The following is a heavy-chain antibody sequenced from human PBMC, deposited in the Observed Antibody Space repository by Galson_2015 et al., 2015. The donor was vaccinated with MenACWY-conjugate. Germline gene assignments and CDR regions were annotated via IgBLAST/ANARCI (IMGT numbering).Heavy chain of an antibody. CDR3: ARDRSVNWLLFDS. D-gene: IGHD5-12*01. Sequence: SLRLSCAASGFTFSSYWMNWIRQAPGKGLEWVASINQDGSQKYFVDSVKGRFTISRDNAGNSLFLQMDSLRAEDTAIYYCARDRSVNWLLFDSWGQGSLVTVSS. J-gene: IGHJ4*02. CDR2: INQDGSQK. V-gene: IGHV3-7*03. CDR1: GFTFSSYW.